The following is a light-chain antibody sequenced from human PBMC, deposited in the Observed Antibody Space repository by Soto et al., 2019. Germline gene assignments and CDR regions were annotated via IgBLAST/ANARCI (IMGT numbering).Light chain of an antibody. CDR1: SSDVGGYNY. Sequence: QSALTQPPSASGSPGQSVTISCTGTSSDVGGYNYVSWYQQHPGKAPKLMISEVSKRPSGVPDRFSGSKSGNTASLTVSGLQAEGEADYYCSSFAGNNNVVFGGGAKVTVL. J-gene: IGLJ2*01. CDR2: EVS. CDR3: SSFAGNNNVV. V-gene: IGLV2-8*01.